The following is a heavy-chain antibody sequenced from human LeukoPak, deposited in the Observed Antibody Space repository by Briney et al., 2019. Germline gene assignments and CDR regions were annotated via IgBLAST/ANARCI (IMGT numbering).Heavy chain of an antibody. CDR3: AREMFWSLWYFDL. CDR2: IYTSGST. J-gene: IGHJ2*01. Sequence: PSETLSLTCAVYGGSFSSYYWSWIRRPAGKGLEWIGRIYTSGSTNYNPSLKSRVTMSVDTSKNQFSLKLSSVTAADTAVYYCAREMFWSLWYFDLWGRGTLVTVSS. D-gene: IGHD3-3*01. CDR1: GGSFSSYY. V-gene: IGHV4-4*07.